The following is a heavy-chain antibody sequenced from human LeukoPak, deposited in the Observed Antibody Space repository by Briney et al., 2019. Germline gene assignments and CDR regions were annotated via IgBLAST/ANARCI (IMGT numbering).Heavy chain of an antibody. D-gene: IGHD3-10*01. CDR2: IYYSGST. CDR3: ARDRYYGSGSTLDAFDI. CDR1: GGSISSYY. V-gene: IGHV4-59*01. Sequence: KPSETLCLTCTVSGGSISSYYWSWIRQPPGKGLEWIGYIYYSGSTNYNPSLKSRVTISVDTSKNQFSLKLSSVTAADTAVYYCARDRYYGSGSTLDAFDIWGQGTMVTVSS. J-gene: IGHJ3*02.